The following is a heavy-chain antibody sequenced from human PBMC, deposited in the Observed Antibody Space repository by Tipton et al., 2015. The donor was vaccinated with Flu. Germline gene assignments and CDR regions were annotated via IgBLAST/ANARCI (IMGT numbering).Heavy chain of an antibody. D-gene: IGHD1-1*01. CDR2: IYTGGST. CDR1: GFIISNYY. J-gene: IGHJ5*02. CDR3: ARGLMGWDATTDT. Sequence: SLRLSCAASGFIISNYYMSWVRQAPGKGLECVSVIYTGGSTSYTDSVKGRFTISRDNSKSTLYLQMSGLRVEDTAVYYCARGLMGWDATTDTWGQGTLVTVAS. V-gene: IGHV3-53*01.